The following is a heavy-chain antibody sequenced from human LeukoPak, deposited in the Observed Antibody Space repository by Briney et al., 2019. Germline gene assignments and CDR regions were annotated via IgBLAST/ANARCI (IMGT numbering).Heavy chain of an antibody. CDR1: GGTFSSYA. Sequence: GASVKVSCKASGGTFSSYAISWVRQAPGQGLEWMGGIIPIFGTPNYAQKFQGRVTITTDESTSTAYMELSSLRSEDTAVYYCARGPPSSGYHDYETYAFDIWGQGTMVTVSS. J-gene: IGHJ3*02. V-gene: IGHV1-69*05. CDR2: IIPIFGTP. D-gene: IGHD3-22*01. CDR3: ARGPPSSGYHDYETYAFDI.